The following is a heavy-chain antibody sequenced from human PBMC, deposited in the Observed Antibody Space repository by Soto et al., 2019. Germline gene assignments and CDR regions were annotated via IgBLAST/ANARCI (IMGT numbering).Heavy chain of an antibody. V-gene: IGHV3-7*03. J-gene: IGHJ3*02. CDR1: GFTFSSYG. CDR3: ARDLFEAARRGEYAFDI. Sequence: VHLVESGGGVVQPGRSLRLSCAASGFTFSSYGMHWVRQAPGKGLEWVANIKQDGSEKYYVDSVKGRFTISRDNAKNSLYLQMNSLRAEDTAVYYCARDLFEAARRGEYAFDIWGQGTMVTVSS. CDR2: IKQDGSEK. D-gene: IGHD3-16*01.